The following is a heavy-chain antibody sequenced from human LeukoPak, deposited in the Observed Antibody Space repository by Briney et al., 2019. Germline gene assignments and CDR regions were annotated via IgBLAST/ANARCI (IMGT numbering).Heavy chain of an antibody. CDR2: ISSDGVYT. Sequence: GGSLRLSCLASGFTFNLYSMHWVRRAPGKGLEFVSVISSDGVYTYYAYSVKGRFTISRDNSKNTVYLQMSSLGADDTAVYYCAKVLDYCDGGTCYNSGMDSWGQGTLVTVSS. J-gene: IGHJ4*02. CDR1: GFTFNLYS. D-gene: IGHD2-15*01. CDR3: AKVLDYCDGGTCYNSGMDS. V-gene: IGHV3-64D*08.